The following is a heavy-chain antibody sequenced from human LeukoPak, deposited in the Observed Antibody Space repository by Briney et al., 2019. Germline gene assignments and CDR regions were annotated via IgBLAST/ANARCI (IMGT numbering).Heavy chain of an antibody. Sequence: PGGSLRLSCAASGFTFSSYSMNWVRQAPGKGLEWVSSISSSSSYTYYADSVKGRFTISRDNAKNSLCLQMNSLRAEDTAVYYCARDLSDYSYGGHVGWGQGTLVTVSS. D-gene: IGHD3-10*01. V-gene: IGHV3-21*01. CDR1: GFTFSSYS. CDR2: ISSSSSYT. CDR3: ARDLSDYSYGGHVG. J-gene: IGHJ4*02.